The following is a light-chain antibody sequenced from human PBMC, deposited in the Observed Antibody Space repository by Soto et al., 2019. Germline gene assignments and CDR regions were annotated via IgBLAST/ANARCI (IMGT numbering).Light chain of an antibody. Sequence: SYELTQLLSVSVAPGQTARITCGGYNIGTESVHWYEQKPGQAPVMVVYNDKDRPSGIPKRLSGSNSGNTATLTISRVEAGDEADYYCQVWNSSSDHYVFGSGTKVTV. CDR3: QVWNSSSDHYV. J-gene: IGLJ1*01. V-gene: IGLV3-21*02. CDR2: NDK. CDR1: NIGTES.